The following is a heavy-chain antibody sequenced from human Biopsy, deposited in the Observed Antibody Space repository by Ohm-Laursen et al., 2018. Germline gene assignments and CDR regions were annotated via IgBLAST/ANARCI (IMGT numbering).Heavy chain of an antibody. CDR3: GRDTRWRHCSMDV. CDR1: GFSFRHYH. J-gene: IGHJ6*02. CDR2: ISDGGTI. Sequence: SLRLSCSPSGFSFRHYHMWWIRPAPGWGLAWVSYISDGGTIYYGDSMKGRVTISRDNAKNSLYLQMHSLRAEVTAVFYCGRDTRWRHCSMDVWGQGTTVTVSS. D-gene: IGHD4-23*01. V-gene: IGHV3-11*01.